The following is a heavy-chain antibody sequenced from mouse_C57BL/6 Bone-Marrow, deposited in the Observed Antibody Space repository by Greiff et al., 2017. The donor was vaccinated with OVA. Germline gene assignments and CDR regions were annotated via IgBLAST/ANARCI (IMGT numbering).Heavy chain of an antibody. CDR2: SSGGGGNT. Sequence: EVKLVESGGGLVKPGGSLKLSCAASGFTFSSYTMSWVRQTPEKRLEWVATSSGGGGNTYYPDSVKGRFTISRDNAKNTLYLQMSSLRSEDTALYYCARHGRYSGGFDYWGQGTTLTVSS. J-gene: IGHJ2*01. CDR3: ARHGRYSGGFDY. CDR1: GFTFSSYT. V-gene: IGHV5-9*01.